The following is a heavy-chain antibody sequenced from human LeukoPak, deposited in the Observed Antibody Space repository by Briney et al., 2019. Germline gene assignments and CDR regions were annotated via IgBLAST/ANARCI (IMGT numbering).Heavy chain of an antibody. CDR3: ARALVTTYVDY. D-gene: IGHD4-17*01. CDR1: GGSISSGDYY. V-gene: IGHV4-30-4*01. CDR2: IYYSGST. Sequence: SETLSLTCTVSGGSISSGDYYWSWIRQPPGKGLEWIAYIYYSGSTYYNPSLKSRVTISVDTSKNQFSLKLSSVTAADTAVYYCARALVTTYVDYWGQGTLVTVSS. J-gene: IGHJ4*02.